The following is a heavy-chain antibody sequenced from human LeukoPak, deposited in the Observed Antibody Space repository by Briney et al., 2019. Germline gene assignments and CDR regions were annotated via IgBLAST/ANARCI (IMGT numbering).Heavy chain of an antibody. CDR1: GGSFSGYY. D-gene: IGHD2-2*01. Sequence: SETLSLTCAVYGGSFSGYYWSWIRQPPGKGLEWIGEINHSGSTNYNPSLESRVTISVDTSKNQFSLKLSSVTAADTAVYYCARGAPAATFDPWGQGTLVTVSS. V-gene: IGHV4-34*01. J-gene: IGHJ5*02. CDR3: ARGAPAATFDP. CDR2: INHSGST.